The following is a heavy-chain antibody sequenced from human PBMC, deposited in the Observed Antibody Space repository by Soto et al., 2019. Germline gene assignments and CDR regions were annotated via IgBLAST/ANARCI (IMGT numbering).Heavy chain of an antibody. Sequence: QLQLQESGPGLVKPSETLSLTCTVSGGSISSSSYYWGWIRHPPGKGLEWIGSIYYSGSTYYNPSLKGRVTISVDTSKNQFSLRLSSVTAADTAVYYCARRLYYDSSGFEGGGMDVWGQGTTVTVSS. CDR3: ARRLYYDSSGFEGGGMDV. D-gene: IGHD3-22*01. CDR1: GGSISSSSYY. J-gene: IGHJ6*01. CDR2: IYYSGST. V-gene: IGHV4-39*01.